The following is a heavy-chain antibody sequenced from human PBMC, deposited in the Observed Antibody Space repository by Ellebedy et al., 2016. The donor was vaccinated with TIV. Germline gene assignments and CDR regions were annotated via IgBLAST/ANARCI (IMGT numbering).Heavy chain of an antibody. J-gene: IGHJ3*02. V-gene: IGHV3-21*01. CDR1: GFNFGSFT. CDR3: ARASGAVRSGYYSAALDI. D-gene: IGHD3-22*01. CDR2: ISSSSTYI. Sequence: GESLKISCAVSGFNFGSFTMHWVRQPPGKGLEWASSISSSSTYIFYADSVKGRFNSSRDTAKNSLYLQVNSLRVEDTAIYYCARASGAVRSGYYSAALDIWGQGTVVAVAS.